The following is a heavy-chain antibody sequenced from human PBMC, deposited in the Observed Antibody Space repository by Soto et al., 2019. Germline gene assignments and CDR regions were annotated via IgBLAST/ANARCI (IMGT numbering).Heavy chain of an antibody. CDR2: ISYDGSKK. D-gene: IGHD3-10*01. CDR1: GFTFSIYG. CDR3: VAGEFHGDY. Sequence: GGSLRLSCAASGFTFSIYGRLWVRQAPGKGLEWVAFISYDGSKKYYGDSVKGRFTISRDNSKNTLYLQMNSLRPEDTSMYYCVAGEFHGDYWGQGTLVTVSS. V-gene: IGHV3-30*03. J-gene: IGHJ4*02.